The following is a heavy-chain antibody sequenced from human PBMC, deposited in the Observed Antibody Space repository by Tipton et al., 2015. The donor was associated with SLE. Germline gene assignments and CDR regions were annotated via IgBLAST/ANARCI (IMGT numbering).Heavy chain of an antibody. CDR3: ARVRGRGYFQH. D-gene: IGHD3-10*01. CDR1: GGSISSYY. V-gene: IGHV4-59*01. J-gene: IGHJ1*01. CDR2: IYYSGST. Sequence: LRLSCTVSGGSISSYYWSWIRQPPGKGLEWIGYIYYSGSTNYNPSLKSRVTISVDTSKNQFSLKLSSVTAADTAVYYGARVRGRGYFQHWYQGTLVTVSS.